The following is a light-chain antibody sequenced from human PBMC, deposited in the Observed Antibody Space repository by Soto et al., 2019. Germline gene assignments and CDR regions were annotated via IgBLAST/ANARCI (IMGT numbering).Light chain of an antibody. Sequence: EIVMTQSPATLSVSPGERATLSCRASQSISSNLAWYQQKPGQAPRLLMFRTSSRATGFPARFSGSGSGTEFTPTISSLQSEDFGVYYCQQYNNWPRATFGGGTKVDIK. V-gene: IGKV3-15*01. J-gene: IGKJ4*01. CDR2: RTS. CDR1: QSISSN. CDR3: QQYNNWPRAT.